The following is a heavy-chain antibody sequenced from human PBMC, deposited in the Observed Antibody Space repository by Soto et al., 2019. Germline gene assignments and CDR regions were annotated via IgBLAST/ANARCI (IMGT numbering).Heavy chain of an antibody. CDR1: GFTFSSYG. CDR2: IWYDGSNK. D-gene: IGHD6-19*01. J-gene: IGHJ4*02. CDR3: ARDSHVGSGWQLTADY. Sequence: PGGSLRLSCAASGFTFSSYGMHWGRQAPVKGLEWVAVIWYDGSNKYYAESVKGRFTISRDNSKNTLYLQMNSLRAEGTAVYYCARDSHVGSGWQLTADYWGQGTLVTVSS. V-gene: IGHV3-33*01.